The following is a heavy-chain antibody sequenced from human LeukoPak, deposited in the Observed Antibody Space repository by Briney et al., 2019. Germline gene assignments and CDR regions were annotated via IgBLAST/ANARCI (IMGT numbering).Heavy chain of an antibody. D-gene: IGHD6-19*01. CDR1: GYTFTNYD. CDR3: ATGGSGWYQDY. J-gene: IGHJ4*02. V-gene: IGHV1-18*01. CDR2: INPYTGNT. Sequence: GASVKVSCKASGYTFTNYDISWVRQAPGQGLEWMGSINPYTGNTDYTQKFQGRVTMTTDTSTSTAYMELRSLRSDDTAVYYCATGGSGWYQDYWGQGTLVTVSS.